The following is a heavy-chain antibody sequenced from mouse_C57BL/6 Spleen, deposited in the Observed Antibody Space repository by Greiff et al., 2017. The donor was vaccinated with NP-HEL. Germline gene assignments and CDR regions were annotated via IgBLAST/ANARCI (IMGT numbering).Heavy chain of an antibody. CDR2: IWSDGST. CDR3: ARHGPYYYGSSHYAMDY. D-gene: IGHD1-1*01. Sequence: VQGVESGPGLVAPSQSLSITCTVSGFSLTSYGVHWVRQPPGKGLEWLVVIWSDGSTTYNSALKSRLSISKDNSKSQVFLKMNSLQTDDTAMYYCARHGPYYYGSSHYAMDYWGQGTSVTVSS. J-gene: IGHJ4*01. V-gene: IGHV2-6-1*01. CDR1: GFSLTSYG.